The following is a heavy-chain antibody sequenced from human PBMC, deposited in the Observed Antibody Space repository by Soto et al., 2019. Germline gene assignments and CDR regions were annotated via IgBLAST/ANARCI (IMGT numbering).Heavy chain of an antibody. CDR2: IYWDDDK. CDR3: ARAQHGDYRARFFWYFDL. J-gene: IGHJ2*01. Sequence: QITLKESGPTLVNPTQTLTLTCTLSGFSLSASGVGVGWIRQPPGKALERLALIYWDDDKRYNPSLKTRRTITKGTSKDQVVLTMTNMDPVDTATLYCARAQHGDYRARFFWYFDLRGRGTLVTVSS. V-gene: IGHV2-5*02. D-gene: IGHD4-17*01. CDR1: GFSLSASGVG.